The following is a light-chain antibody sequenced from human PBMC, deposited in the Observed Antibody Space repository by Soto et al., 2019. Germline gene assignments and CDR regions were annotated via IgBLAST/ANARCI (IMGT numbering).Light chain of an antibody. CDR2: QAS. CDR1: QSISNW. CDR3: QQYNSYGT. J-gene: IGKJ1*01. V-gene: IGKV1-5*03. Sequence: DIQMTQSPSTLSASVGDRVTITCRASQSISNWLAWYQQKPGKAPKLLIYQASRLESGVPSRFSGSESGTEFTLTISSLQPDDFATYYCQQYNSYGTFGQGTKVEIK.